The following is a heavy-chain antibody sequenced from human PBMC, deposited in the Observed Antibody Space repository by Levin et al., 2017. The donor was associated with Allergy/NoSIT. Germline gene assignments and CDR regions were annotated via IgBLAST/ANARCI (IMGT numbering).Heavy chain of an antibody. D-gene: IGHD2/OR15-2a*01. Sequence: SQTLSLTCTISGDSVSSNSAAWNWIRQSPSRGLQWLGRTYYRSNWYNDYAVSVKSRITINPDTSKNQFSLQLNSVTPEDTAVYYCAREGPAGNYFDYWGQGTLVTVSS. J-gene: IGHJ4*02. CDR2: TYYRSNWYN. CDR3: AREGPAGNYFDY. V-gene: IGHV6-1*01. CDR1: GDSVSSNSAA.